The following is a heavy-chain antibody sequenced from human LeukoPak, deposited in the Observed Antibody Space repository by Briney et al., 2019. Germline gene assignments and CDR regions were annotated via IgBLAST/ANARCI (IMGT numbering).Heavy chain of an antibody. J-gene: IGHJ4*02. CDR2: ISSSSSYI. D-gene: IGHD5-18*01. V-gene: IGHV3-21*04. Sequence: PGGSLRLSCAASGFTFSSYSMSWVRQAPGKGLEWVSSISSSSSYIYYADSVKGRFTISRDNSKNSLYLQMNSLRTEDTALYYCAKAVGYSYGVDFDYWGQGTLVTVSS. CDR3: AKAVGYSYGVDFDY. CDR1: GFTFSSYS.